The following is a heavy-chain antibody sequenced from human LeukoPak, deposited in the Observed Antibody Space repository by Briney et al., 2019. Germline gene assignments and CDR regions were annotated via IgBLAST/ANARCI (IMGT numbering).Heavy chain of an antibody. D-gene: IGHD6-19*01. V-gene: IGHV4-59*08. CDR1: GGSISSYY. CDR3: ARRPLTPYSSGWYGMAYYYYYGMDV. J-gene: IGHJ6*02. CDR2: IYYSGST. Sequence: PSETLSLTCTVSGGSISSYYWSWIRQPPGKGLEWIGYIYYSGSTNYNPSLKSRVTISVDTSKNQFSLKLSSVTAADTAVYYCARRPLTPYSSGWYGMAYYYYYGMDVWGQGTTVTVSS.